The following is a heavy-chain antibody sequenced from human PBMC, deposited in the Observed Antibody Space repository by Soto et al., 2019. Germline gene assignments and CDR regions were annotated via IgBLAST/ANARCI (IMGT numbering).Heavy chain of an antibody. J-gene: IGHJ4*02. Sequence: SETLSLTCTVSSGSISSYYWSWIRQPPGKGLEWIGYIYYSGITNYNPSLKSRVTISVDTSKNQFSLKLTSVTAADTAVFYFASFRSLFCSGCSCYRSFDYWGQGTLVTVSS. V-gene: IGHV4-59*08. CDR3: ASFRSLFCSGCSCYRSFDY. CDR2: IYYSGIT. CDR1: SGSISSYY. D-gene: IGHD2-15*01.